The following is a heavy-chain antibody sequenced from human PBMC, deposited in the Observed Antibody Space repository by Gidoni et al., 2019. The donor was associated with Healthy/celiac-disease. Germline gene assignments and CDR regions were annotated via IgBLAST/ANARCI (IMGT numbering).Heavy chain of an antibody. V-gene: IGHV4-34*01. CDR2: INHSGST. Sequence: QVQLQQWGAGLLKPSETLSLTCAVYGGSFSGYYWSWIRQPPGKGLEWIGEINHSGSTNYNPSLKSRVTISVDTSKNQFALKLSSVTAADTAVYYGATHGNNYDFWSGTPRDWFDPWGQGTLVTVSS. J-gene: IGHJ5*02. CDR3: ATHGNNYDFWSGTPRDWFDP. CDR1: GGSFSGYY. D-gene: IGHD3-3*01.